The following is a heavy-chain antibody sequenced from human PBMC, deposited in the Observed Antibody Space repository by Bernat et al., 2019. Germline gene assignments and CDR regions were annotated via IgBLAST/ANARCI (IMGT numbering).Heavy chain of an antibody. CDR1: GGSISSSSYY. J-gene: IGHJ4*02. V-gene: IGHV4-39*01. CDR3: ARGHYYDSSGYFDY. D-gene: IGHD3-22*01. Sequence: QLQLQESGPGLVKPSETLSLTCTVSGGSISSSSYYWGWIRQPPGKGLEWIGSIYYSGSTYYNPSLKSRVTISVDTSKNQFSLKLSSVTAADTAVYYCARGHYYDSSGYFDYWGQGTLVPVSS. CDR2: IYYSGST.